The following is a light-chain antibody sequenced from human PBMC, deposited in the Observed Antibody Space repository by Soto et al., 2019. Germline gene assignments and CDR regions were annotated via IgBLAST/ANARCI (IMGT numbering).Light chain of an antibody. CDR1: QSVSSSY. CDR3: QQYGSSQVWT. V-gene: IGKV3-20*01. CDR2: GAS. J-gene: IGKJ1*01. Sequence: EIVLTQSPGTLSLSPRERATLSCRARQSVSSSYLAWYQQKPGQAPRLLIYGASSRATGIPDRFSGSGSGTDFTLTISSLEPEDFEVYYCQQYGSSQVWTFGQGTKVDIK.